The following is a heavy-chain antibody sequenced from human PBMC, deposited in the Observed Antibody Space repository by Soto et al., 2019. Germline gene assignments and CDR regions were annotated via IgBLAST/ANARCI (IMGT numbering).Heavy chain of an antibody. V-gene: IGHV1-69*12. CDR2: ISPIFGTP. CDR3: ASSRNDYYYYGMDV. D-gene: IGHD6-13*01. Sequence: QVQLVQSGAEVKKPGSSVKVSCKASGGTFSSYAISWVRQAPGQGLEWMGGISPIFGTPNYAQKFQGRVTITAEESTSTAYMELSSLRSEDTAVYYCASSRNDYYYYGMDVWGQGTTVTVSS. CDR1: GGTFSSYA. J-gene: IGHJ6*02.